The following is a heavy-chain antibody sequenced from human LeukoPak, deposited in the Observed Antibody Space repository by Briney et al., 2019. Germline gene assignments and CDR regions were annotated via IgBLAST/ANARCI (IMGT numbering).Heavy chain of an antibody. V-gene: IGHV3-48*01. Sequence: GGSLRLSCAASGFTFSSYSMNWVRQAPGKGLEWVSYISSSSSTIYYADSVKGRFTISRDNAKNSLYLQMNSLRAEDTAVYYWARGFGLKDYWGQGTLATVSS. CDR1: GFTFSSYS. D-gene: IGHD3-16*01. CDR3: ARGFGLKDY. CDR2: ISSSSSTI. J-gene: IGHJ4*02.